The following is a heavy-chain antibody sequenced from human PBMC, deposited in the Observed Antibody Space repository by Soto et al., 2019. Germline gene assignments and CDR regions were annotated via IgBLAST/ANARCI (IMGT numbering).Heavy chain of an antibody. CDR1: GCSTSSYY. CDR2: IYYSGST. V-gene: IGHV4-59*01. J-gene: IGHJ4*02. CDR3: AISTSSTVTYYFDY. Sequence: NPXETLSLTCTVSGCSTSSYYWSWIRQLPGKGLEWIGYIYYSGSTNYDPSLKSRVTISVDTSKNQFSLKLSSVTAADTAVYYCAISTSSTVTYYFDYWGQGTLVTVSS. D-gene: IGHD4-17*01.